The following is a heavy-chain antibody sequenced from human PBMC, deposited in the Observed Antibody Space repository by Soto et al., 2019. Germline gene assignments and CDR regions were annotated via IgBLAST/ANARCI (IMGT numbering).Heavy chain of an antibody. V-gene: IGHV4-59*01. J-gene: IGHJ6*02. CDR2: IYYSGST. CDR3: ARTAGTTNYYYGMDV. Sequence: QVQLQESGPELVKPSETLSLTCTVSGGSISSYYWSWIRQPPGKGLEWIGYIYYSGSTNYNPSLKSRVTISVDTSKNQFSLKLSSVTAADTAVYYCARTAGTTNYYYGMDVWGQGTTVTVSS. CDR1: GGSISSYY. D-gene: IGHD1-7*01.